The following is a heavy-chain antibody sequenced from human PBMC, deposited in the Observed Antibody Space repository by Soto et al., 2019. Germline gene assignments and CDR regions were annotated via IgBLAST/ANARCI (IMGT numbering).Heavy chain of an antibody. Sequence: GGSLRLSCAASGITFSGYGFHWVRQAPGKGLEWVSAISSSSTNIYYADSVKGRFTISRDNAWDSLYLQMNSLRAEDTAVYYCARPTGYSGYDSNYWGQGALVTVSS. CDR1: GITFSGYG. CDR2: ISSSSTNI. J-gene: IGHJ4*02. V-gene: IGHV3-21*01. CDR3: ARPTGYSGYDSNY. D-gene: IGHD5-12*01.